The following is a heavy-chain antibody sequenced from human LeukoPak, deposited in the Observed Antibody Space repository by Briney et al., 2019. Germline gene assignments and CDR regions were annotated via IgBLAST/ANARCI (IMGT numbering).Heavy chain of an antibody. CDR3: TRVRDSDYYYYYMDV. Sequence: GGSLRLSCTASGFTFGYYAMNWVRQAPGKGLEWVGFIRSRAYSGTTEYAASVKGRFTISRDDSKSIAYLQTNSLKIEDTAVYYCTRVRDSDYYYYYMDVWGKGTTVTVSS. D-gene: IGHD2-15*01. V-gene: IGHV3-49*04. J-gene: IGHJ6*03. CDR1: GFTFGYYA. CDR2: IRSRAYSGTT.